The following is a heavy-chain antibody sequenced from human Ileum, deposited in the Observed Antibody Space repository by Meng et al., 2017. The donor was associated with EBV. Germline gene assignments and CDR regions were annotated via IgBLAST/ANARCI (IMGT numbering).Heavy chain of an antibody. Sequence: EPLPQWGAGLVKPSETLSRTCGVYGGSFNGYYWTWIRQPPGKGLEWIGEINHSGSTNYNPSLKSRVIISVDTSKNQFSLNLSSVTAADTAVYYCARGVHGPTTRGREYFIHWGRGTLVTVSS. CDR1: GGSFNGYY. V-gene: IGHV4-34*01. D-gene: IGHD2/OR15-2a*01. CDR3: ARGVHGPTTRGREYFIH. CDR2: INHSGST. J-gene: IGHJ1*01.